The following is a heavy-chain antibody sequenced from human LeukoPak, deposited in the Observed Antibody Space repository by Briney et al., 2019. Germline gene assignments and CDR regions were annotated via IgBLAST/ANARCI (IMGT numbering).Heavy chain of an antibody. CDR2: VNPSGGIT. D-gene: IGHD6-13*01. CDR3: VRATATTGTSWFDY. J-gene: IGHJ4*02. CDR1: GSTFSSYY. V-gene: IGHV1-46*01. Sequence: ASVKVSCKASGSTFSSYYLHWVRQAPGQGLERMGIVNPSGGITTYAQKFQGRVTMTRDTSTSTVYMELYSLRSEDTAIYYCVRATATTGTSWFDYWGQGTLVTVSS.